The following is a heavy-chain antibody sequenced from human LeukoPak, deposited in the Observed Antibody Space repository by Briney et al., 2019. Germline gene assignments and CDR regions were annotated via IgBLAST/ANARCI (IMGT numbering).Heavy chain of an antibody. J-gene: IGHJ4*02. CDR2: ISAYNGNA. Sequence: ASVKVSCKASGYTFTSYGISWVRQAPGQGLEWMGWISAYNGNANYAQKLQGRVTMTTDTSTSTAYMELRSLRSDDTAVYYCARDLLWFGELPIDYWGQGTLVTVSS. V-gene: IGHV1-18*01. D-gene: IGHD3-10*01. CDR1: GYTFTSYG. CDR3: ARDLLWFGELPIDY.